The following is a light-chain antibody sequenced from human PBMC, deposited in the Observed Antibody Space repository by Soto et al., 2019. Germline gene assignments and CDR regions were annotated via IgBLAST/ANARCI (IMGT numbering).Light chain of an antibody. J-gene: IGKJ2*01. V-gene: IGKV4-1*01. Sequence: DIVMTQSPDSLAVSLGERATINCKSSQSVLYSSNNKNCLAWYQQKPGQPPKLLIYWASTRESGVPDRFSGRGSQTDFTLTISSLQSEDVAVYYCQQYYSSPVAFGQGTKLEIK. CDR2: WAS. CDR3: QQYYSSPVA. CDR1: QSVLYSSNNKNC.